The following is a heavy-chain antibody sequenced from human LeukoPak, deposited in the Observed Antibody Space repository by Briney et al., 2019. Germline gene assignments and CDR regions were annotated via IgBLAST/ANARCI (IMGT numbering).Heavy chain of an antibody. CDR2: IYTMGRT. J-gene: IGHJ5*02. CDR3: ARVVEYCSSTSCRAWFDH. D-gene: IGHD2-2*01. Sequence: SQTLSLTHTVSGGSLSIFYWSCIRQPAGRGLGWIGRIYTMGRTNYNRSLTNQVTMSVSTSKNQFSLTLSYVNDADRAVYYCARVVEYCSSTSCRAWFDHWGQGTLVTVSS. V-gene: IGHV4-4*07. CDR1: GGSLSIFY.